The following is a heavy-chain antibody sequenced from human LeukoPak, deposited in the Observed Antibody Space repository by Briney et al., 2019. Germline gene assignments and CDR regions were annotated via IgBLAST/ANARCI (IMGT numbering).Heavy chain of an antibody. CDR3: ARGESTVTTYIANFGY. D-gene: IGHD4-17*01. V-gene: IGHV1-2*02. CDR1: GYTFTGYY. Sequence: ASVKVSCKASGYTFTGYYMHWVRQAPGQGLECMGWINPNSGGPNYAQKFQGRVTMTRDTSISTAYMELSRLRSDDTAVYYCARGESTVTTYIANFGYWGQGTLVTVSS. J-gene: IGHJ4*02. CDR2: INPNSGGP.